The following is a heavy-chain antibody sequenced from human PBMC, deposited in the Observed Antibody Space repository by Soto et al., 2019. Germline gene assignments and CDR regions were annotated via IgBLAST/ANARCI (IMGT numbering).Heavy chain of an antibody. CDR2: ISGSGGST. D-gene: IGHD3-22*01. CDR1: GLTFSRYA. CDR3: ARGHPTDISGYSYFD. Sequence: GGSLRLSCAASGLTFSRYAIGWVSQAPGKGLEWTSAISGSGGSTYYTDSVKGRFTISRDNAMNSLFLQMDSLRGDDTAVYYFARGHPTDISGYSYFDWGQGTLVTVSS. J-gene: IGHJ4*01. V-gene: IGHV3-23*01.